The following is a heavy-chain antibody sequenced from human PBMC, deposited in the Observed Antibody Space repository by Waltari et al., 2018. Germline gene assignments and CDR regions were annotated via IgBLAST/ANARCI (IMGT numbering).Heavy chain of an antibody. CDR2: INPNSGGT. CDR3: AREEGPDEWELLGYFDY. V-gene: IGHV1-2*06. J-gene: IGHJ4*02. CDR1: GYTFTGYY. D-gene: IGHD1-26*01. Sequence: QVQLVQSGAEVKKPGASVKVSCKASGYTFTGYYMHWVRQAPGQGLEWMGRINPNSGGTNYAQKFQGRVTMTRDTSISTAYMELSRLRSDDTAVYYCAREEGPDEWELLGYFDYWGQGTLVTVSS.